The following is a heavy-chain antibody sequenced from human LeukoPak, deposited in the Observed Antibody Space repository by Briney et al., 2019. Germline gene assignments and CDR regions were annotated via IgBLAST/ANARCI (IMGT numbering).Heavy chain of an antibody. Sequence: ASVKVSCKVSGYTLAELSMHWVRQAPGKGLEWMGGFDPEDGETIYAQKFQGRVTMTEGTSTDTAYMELSSLRSEDTAVYYCATDVREDSWLDLDYWGQGTLVTVSS. D-gene: IGHD6-19*01. V-gene: IGHV1-24*01. CDR2: FDPEDGET. CDR3: ATDVREDSWLDLDY. J-gene: IGHJ4*02. CDR1: GYTLAELS.